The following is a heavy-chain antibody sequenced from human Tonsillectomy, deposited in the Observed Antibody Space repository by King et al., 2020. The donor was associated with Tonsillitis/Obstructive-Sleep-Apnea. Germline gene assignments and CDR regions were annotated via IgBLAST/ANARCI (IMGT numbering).Heavy chain of an antibody. CDR1: GYMFTSYA. J-gene: IGHJ4*02. V-gene: IGHV3-23*01. D-gene: IGHD5-24*01. Sequence: QLQESGGGLVQPGGSLRLSCVASGYMFTSYAMTWVRLAPGKGREWVSAISGTGGGRFFAESVEGRFTISSDSSKKTVFLQMDSLRVDDTAVYYCAKVKFDGAAFDSLDSWGQGTLVTVSS. CDR3: AKVKFDGAAFDSLDS. CDR2: ISGTGGGR.